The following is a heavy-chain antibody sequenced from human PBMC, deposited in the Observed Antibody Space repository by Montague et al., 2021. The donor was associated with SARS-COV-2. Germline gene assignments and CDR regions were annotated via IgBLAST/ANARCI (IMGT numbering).Heavy chain of an antibody. D-gene: IGHD6-6*01. J-gene: IGHJ4*02. CDR3: ARGREYSSSAGFDY. CDR1: GGSISSYY. CDR2: IHYSGST. V-gene: IGHV4-59*01. Sequence: SETLSLTCTVSGGSISSYYWSWIRQPPGKGLEWIGYIHYSGSTNYNPSLKSRVTISVDTSKNQFSLKLSSVTAADTAVYYCARGREYSSSAGFDYGGQGTRVPVSS.